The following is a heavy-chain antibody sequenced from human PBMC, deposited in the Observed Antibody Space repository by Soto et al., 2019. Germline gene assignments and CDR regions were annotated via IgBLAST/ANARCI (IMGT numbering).Heavy chain of an antibody. J-gene: IGHJ3*02. D-gene: IGHD6-6*01. V-gene: IGHV1-69*06. CDR3: ARDRVREYYSTSSYGSWAFDI. CDR2: IIPILGTA. Sequence: QVQLVQSGAEVKKPGSSVKVSCKASGGTFSTYAINWVRQAPGQGLEWMGGIIPILGTANCAHKFQGRVTITADKSTSTAYMELNSLRSEDTAVYYCARDRVREYYSTSSYGSWAFDIWGQGTMVTVSS. CDR1: GGTFSTYA.